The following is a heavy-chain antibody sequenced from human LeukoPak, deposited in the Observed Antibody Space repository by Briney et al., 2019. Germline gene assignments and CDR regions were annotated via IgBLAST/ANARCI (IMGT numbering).Heavy chain of an antibody. CDR3: ARDLDYYGSGSSIHWYYGMDV. J-gene: IGHJ6*02. D-gene: IGHD3-10*01. CDR1: GFTFTTYG. Sequence: GGSLRLSCAASGFTFTTYGMHWVRQAPGKGLEWVAIISYDGTYKYYVDSVKGRFTISRDNSKNTLYLQMGSLRVEDMAVYYCARDLDYYGSGSSIHWYYGMDVWGQGSTVTVSS. CDR2: ISYDGTYK. V-gene: IGHV3-30*03.